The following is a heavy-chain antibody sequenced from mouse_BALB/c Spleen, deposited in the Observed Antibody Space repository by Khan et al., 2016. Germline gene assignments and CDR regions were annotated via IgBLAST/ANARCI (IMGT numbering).Heavy chain of an antibody. CDR2: IDPYNGGT. J-gene: IGHJ2*01. V-gene: IGHV1S135*01. CDR3: AREGITTVVVKGLDY. Sequence: VQLQQSGPELVKPGASVKVSCKASGYAFTSYNMYWVKQSHGKSLEWIGYIDPYNGGTSYNLKFKGKATLTVDKSSSTAYMHLNSLTSEDSAVYYCAREGITTVVVKGLDYWGQGTTLTVSS. CDR1: GYAFTSYN. D-gene: IGHD1-1*01.